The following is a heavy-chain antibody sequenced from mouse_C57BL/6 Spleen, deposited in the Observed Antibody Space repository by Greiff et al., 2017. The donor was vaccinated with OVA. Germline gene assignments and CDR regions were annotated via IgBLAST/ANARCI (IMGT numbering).Heavy chain of an antibody. CDR2: INPSNGGT. CDR3: ARVGFHWYFDV. J-gene: IGHJ1*03. V-gene: IGHV1-53*01. Sequence: QVQLQQPGTELVKPGASVKLSCKASGYTFTSYWLHWVKQRPGQGLEWIGNINPSNGGTNYNEQFKSKATLTVDKSSSTAYMPLSSLTSEDSAVYYDARVGFHWYFDVWGTGTTVTVSS. CDR1: GYTFTSYW.